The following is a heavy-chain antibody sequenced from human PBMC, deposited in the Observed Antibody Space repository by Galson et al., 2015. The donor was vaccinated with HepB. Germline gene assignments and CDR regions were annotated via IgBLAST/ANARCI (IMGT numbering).Heavy chain of an antibody. J-gene: IGHJ4*02. V-gene: IGHV3-23*01. CDR3: AKRRGRLWFGEVLDY. Sequence: SLRLSCAASGLTFSDYAMSWVRQAPGKGLEWVSSISGSGGSTHYSDSVKGRFTISTDNSKNTVYLQMNSLRAEDTAVYYCAKRRGRLWFGEVLDYWGQGTLVTVSS. CDR2: ISGSGGST. D-gene: IGHD3-10*01. CDR1: GLTFSDYA.